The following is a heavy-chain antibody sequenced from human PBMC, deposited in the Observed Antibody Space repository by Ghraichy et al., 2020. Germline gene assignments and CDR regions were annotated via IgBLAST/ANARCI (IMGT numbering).Heavy chain of an antibody. CDR2: IYYSGST. Sequence: SETLSLTCTVSGGSISSYYWSWIRQPPGKGLEWIGYIYYSGSTNYNPSLKSRVTISVDTSKNQFSLKLSSVTAADTAVYYCARRRFGFYGMDVWGQGTTVTVSS. J-gene: IGHJ6*02. CDR3: ARRRFGFYGMDV. CDR1: GGSISSYY. D-gene: IGHD3-10*01. V-gene: IGHV4-59*08.